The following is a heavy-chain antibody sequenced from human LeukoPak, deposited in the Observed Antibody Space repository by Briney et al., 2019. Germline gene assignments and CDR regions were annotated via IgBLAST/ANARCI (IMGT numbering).Heavy chain of an antibody. V-gene: IGHV3-9*01. CDR3: AKDRGSGWYADDAFDI. Sequence: GGSLRLSCAASGFTFDDYAMHWVRQAPGKGLEWVSGISWNSGSIGYADSVKGRFTISRDNAKNSLYLQMNSLRAEDTALYYCAKDRGSGWYADDAFDIWGQGTMVTVSS. CDR1: GFTFDDYA. D-gene: IGHD6-19*01. J-gene: IGHJ3*02. CDR2: ISWNSGSI.